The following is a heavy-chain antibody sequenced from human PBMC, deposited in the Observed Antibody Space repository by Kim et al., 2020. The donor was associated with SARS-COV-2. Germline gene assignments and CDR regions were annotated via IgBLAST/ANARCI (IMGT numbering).Heavy chain of an antibody. J-gene: IGHJ6*02. CDR2: IYSGGST. CDR3: ARDFVMATINGMDV. CDR1: GFTVSSNY. Sequence: GGSLRLSCAASGFTVSSNYMSWVRQAPGKGLEWVSVIYSGGSTYYADSVKGRFTISRHNSKNTLYLQMNSLRAEDTAVYYCARDFVMATINGMDVWGQGTTVTVSS. V-gene: IGHV3-53*04. D-gene: IGHD5-12*01.